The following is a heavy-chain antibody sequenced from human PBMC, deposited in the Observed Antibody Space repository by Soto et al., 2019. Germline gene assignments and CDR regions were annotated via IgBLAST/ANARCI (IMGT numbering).Heavy chain of an antibody. CDR2: MNPNSGNT. CDR1: GYTFTSYD. J-gene: IGHJ5*02. V-gene: IGHV1-8*01. Sequence: ASVNVSCKASGYTFTSYDINWVRQATGQGLEWMGWMNPNSGNTGYAEKFQGRVTMTRTTSMSTVYMELSSLRSEDTAVYYCARMSSSSWYNWFDPWGQGTLVTVSS. D-gene: IGHD6-13*01. CDR3: ARMSSSSWYNWFDP.